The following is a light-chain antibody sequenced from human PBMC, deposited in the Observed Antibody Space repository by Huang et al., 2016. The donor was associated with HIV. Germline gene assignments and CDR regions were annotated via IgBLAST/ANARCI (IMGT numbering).Light chain of an antibody. CDR2: GVS. CDR1: QSVSSGY. J-gene: IGKJ1*01. Sequence: EIVLTQSPGTLSLSPGERATLSCRASQSVSSGYLAWYQKRPGQAHRLRIFGVSTRATGIPDRFSGSGSGTDFTLTISRLEPEDFAVYYCQQYDSSPWTFGQGTKVEIK. CDR3: QQYDSSPWT. V-gene: IGKV3-20*01.